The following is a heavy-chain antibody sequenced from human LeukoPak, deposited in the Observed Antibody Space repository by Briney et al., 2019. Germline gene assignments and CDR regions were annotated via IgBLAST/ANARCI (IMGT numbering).Heavy chain of an antibody. CDR3: VRGGYYDSSGYSVFDY. Sequence: SETLSLTCTVSGGSISSSYYYWSWIRQPPGKGLEWIGYIYYSGSTNYNPSLKSRVTISVDTSKNQFSLKLSSVTAADTAVYYCVRGGYYDSSGYSVFDYWGQGTLVTVSS. V-gene: IGHV4-61*01. J-gene: IGHJ4*02. CDR1: GGSISSSYYY. CDR2: IYYSGST. D-gene: IGHD3-22*01.